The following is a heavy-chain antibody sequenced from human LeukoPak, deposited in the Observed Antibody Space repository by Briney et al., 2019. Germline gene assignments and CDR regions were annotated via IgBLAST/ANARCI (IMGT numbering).Heavy chain of an antibody. D-gene: IGHD5-12*01. CDR1: GFTFINYA. CDR3: SKDRVGYSGYAGAYFDS. V-gene: IGHV3-23*01. Sequence: GGSLRLSCAASGFTFINYAMSWVRQAPGKGLQWVSTISGRGTTIYSADSVKGRFAISRDNSKNTIYLQMNSLTAEDTAVYYCSKDRVGYSGYAGAYFDSWGQGTLVTVSS. J-gene: IGHJ4*02. CDR2: ISGRGTTI.